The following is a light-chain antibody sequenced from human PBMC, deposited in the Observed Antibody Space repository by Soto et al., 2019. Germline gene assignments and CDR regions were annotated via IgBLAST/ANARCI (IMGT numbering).Light chain of an antibody. J-gene: IGKJ2*01. Sequence: EIVLTQSPGTLSLSPGERATLSCRASQSVTSNYLAWYQQKPGQAPRLLIYGGSTRAAGVPDRFSGSGSGTDFTLTITRVEPEDFAVYYCQQYGRSTLMQTFGQGTKLGVK. CDR3: QQYGRSTLMQT. CDR2: GGS. CDR1: QSVTSNY. V-gene: IGKV3-20*01.